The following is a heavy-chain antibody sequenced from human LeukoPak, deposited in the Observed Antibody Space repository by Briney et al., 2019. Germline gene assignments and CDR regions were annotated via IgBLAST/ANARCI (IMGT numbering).Heavy chain of an antibody. V-gene: IGHV1-18*01. D-gene: IGHD2-2*01. Sequence: ASVKVSCKASGYTFTSYGISWVRQAPGQGLEWMGWISAYNGNTNYAQKLQGRVTMTTDTSTSTAYMELRSLRSDDTAVYYCARVFAQLRVGYYYMDVWGKGTTVTVSS. CDR1: GYTFTSYG. CDR3: ARVFAQLRVGYYYMDV. CDR2: ISAYNGNT. J-gene: IGHJ6*03.